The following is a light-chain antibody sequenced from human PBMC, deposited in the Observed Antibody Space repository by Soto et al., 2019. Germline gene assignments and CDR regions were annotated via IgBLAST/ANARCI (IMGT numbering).Light chain of an antibody. CDR2: DVN. J-gene: IGLJ2*01. V-gene: IGLV2-14*01. CDR1: NSDVGGYNY. Sequence: QSALTQPASVSGSPGQSITISCTGTNSDVGGYNYVSWYQQHPGKAPKLMIYDVNNQPSGISNRFSGSKSGNTASLTISGLQADDEADYYCSSYTTSYTLLFGGWTKLTVL. CDR3: SSYTTSYTLL.